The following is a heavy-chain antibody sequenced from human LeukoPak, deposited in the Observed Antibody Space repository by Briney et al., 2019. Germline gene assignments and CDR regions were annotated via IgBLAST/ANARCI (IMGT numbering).Heavy chain of an antibody. CDR3: ARDPTTVVTLAGKYYFDY. CDR1: GFTFSSYA. D-gene: IGHD4-23*01. CDR2: ISYDGSNK. Sequence: PGGSLRLSCAASGFTFSSYAMHWVRQAPGKGLEWVAVISYDGSNKYYADSVKGRFTVSRDNSKNTLYLQMNSLRAEDTAVYYCARDPTTVVTLAGKYYFDYWGQGTLVTVSS. J-gene: IGHJ4*02. V-gene: IGHV3-30-3*01.